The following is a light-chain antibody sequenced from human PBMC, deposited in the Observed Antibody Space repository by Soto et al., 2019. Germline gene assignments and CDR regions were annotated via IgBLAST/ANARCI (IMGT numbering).Light chain of an antibody. V-gene: IGKV4-1*01. J-gene: IGKJ5*01. CDR3: QQYYSTFIT. CDR1: QSVLYSSNNKNH. Sequence: DIVMTQSPDSLAVSLGERATINCKSSQSVLYSSNNKNHLAWYQQKPGQPPKLLIYWASTRESGVPDRFSGSGSGPDFTLTISSLQAEDVAVYYCQQYYSTFITFGQGTRLEIK. CDR2: WAS.